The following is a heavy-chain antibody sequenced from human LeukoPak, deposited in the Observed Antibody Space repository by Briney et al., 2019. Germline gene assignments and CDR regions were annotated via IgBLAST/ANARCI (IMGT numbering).Heavy chain of an antibody. Sequence: SQTLSLTCALSGDSVSSNSAAWNWIRQSPSRGLEWLGRTYYRSKWYNDYAVSVKSRITINPDTSKNQFSLQLNSVTPEDTAVYYCARDSEADTSGYNWFDPWGQGTLVTVSS. CDR1: GDSVSSNSAA. CDR2: TYYRSKWYN. J-gene: IGHJ5*02. CDR3: ARDSEADTSGYNWFDP. D-gene: IGHD2-2*02. V-gene: IGHV6-1*01.